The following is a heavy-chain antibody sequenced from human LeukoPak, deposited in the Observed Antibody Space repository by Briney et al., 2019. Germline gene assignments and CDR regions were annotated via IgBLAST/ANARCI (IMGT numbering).Heavy chain of an antibody. J-gene: IGHJ5*02. Sequence: ASVKVSCKASGGTFSSYAISWVRQAPGQGLEWMGGIIPIFGTANYAQKFQGRVTITTDESTSTAYMELSSLRSEDTAVYYCARGLSRQWLVLGRGNKWFDPWGQGTLVTVSS. D-gene: IGHD6-19*01. CDR3: ARGLSRQWLVLGRGNKWFDP. CDR2: IIPIFGTA. CDR1: GGTFSSYA. V-gene: IGHV1-69*05.